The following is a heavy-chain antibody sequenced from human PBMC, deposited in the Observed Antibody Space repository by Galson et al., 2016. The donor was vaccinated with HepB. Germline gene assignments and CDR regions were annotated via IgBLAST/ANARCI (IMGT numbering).Heavy chain of an antibody. Sequence: SLRLSCAASGFTFSSYAVSWVRQAPGKGLEWISSISGGGTTVYYAGSVRGRFSISRDNSKNKLFLQLNSLRAGDTAVYYCAKWGYSESYGWSDPWGQGTLVIVSS. CDR1: GFTFSSYA. CDR2: ISGGGTTV. CDR3: AKWGYSESYGWSDP. J-gene: IGHJ5*02. D-gene: IGHD6-13*01. V-gene: IGHV3-23*01.